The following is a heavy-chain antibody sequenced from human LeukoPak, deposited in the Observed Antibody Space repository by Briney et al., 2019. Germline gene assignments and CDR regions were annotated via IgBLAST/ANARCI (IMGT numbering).Heavy chain of an antibody. CDR3: ARGAIPHYCFYMDV. D-gene: IGHD2-2*02. V-gene: IGHV1-2*02. Sequence: AAVTVSCKASGYTFTDYFMHWVRQAPGQGLEWMGWINPNTGGTNYAQNFQGRDTMTSDTSNSTAYMDLRSLRSDDTALYYCARGAIPHYCFYMDVWGKGTTVTISS. CDR2: INPNTGGT. J-gene: IGHJ6*03. CDR1: GYTFTDYF.